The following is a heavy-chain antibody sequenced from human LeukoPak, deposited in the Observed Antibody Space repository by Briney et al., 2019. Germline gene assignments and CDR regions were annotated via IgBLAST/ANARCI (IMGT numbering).Heavy chain of an antibody. CDR2: IYYSGST. CDR1: GGSISSGDYC. J-gene: IGHJ3*02. Sequence: PSETLSLTCTVSGGSISSGDYCWSWIRQPPGKGLEWIGYIYYSGSTYYNPSLKSRVTISVDTSKNQFSLKLSSVTAADTAVYYCARWLQLGVAFDIWGQGTMVTVSS. CDR3: ARWLQLGVAFDI. D-gene: IGHD5-24*01. V-gene: IGHV4-30-4*01.